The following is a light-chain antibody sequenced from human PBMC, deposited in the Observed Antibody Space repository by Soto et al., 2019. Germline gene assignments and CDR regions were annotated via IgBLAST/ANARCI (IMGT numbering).Light chain of an antibody. J-gene: IGKJ3*01. V-gene: IGKV3-11*01. CDR3: HHRSNWPET. CDR2: DAS. CDR1: QSVSSF. Sequence: EIVLTQSPAALSLSPGERATLSCRASQSVSSFLAWYQQKPGQAPRLLIYDASNRATGIPARFSGSGSGTDFTLTISSLEPEDFAVYYCHHRSNWPETFGPGTKVDIK.